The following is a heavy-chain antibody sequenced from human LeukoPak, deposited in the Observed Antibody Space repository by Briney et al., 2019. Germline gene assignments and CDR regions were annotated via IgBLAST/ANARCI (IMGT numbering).Heavy chain of an antibody. V-gene: IGHV4-59*12. J-gene: IGHJ5*02. D-gene: IGHD3-3*01. CDR2: IYYSGST. Sequence: SETLSLTCTVSGGSISSYYWSWIRQPPGKGLEWIGYIYYSGSTNYNPSLKSRVTISVDTSKNQFSLKLSSVTAADTAVYYCAREVTIFGVINNWFDPWGQGTLVTVSS. CDR3: AREVTIFGVINNWFDP. CDR1: GGSISSYY.